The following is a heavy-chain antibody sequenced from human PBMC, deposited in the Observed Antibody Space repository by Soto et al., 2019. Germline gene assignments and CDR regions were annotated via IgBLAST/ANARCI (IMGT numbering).Heavy chain of an antibody. CDR2: IHPGNSDT. CDR1: GYSFTNDW. D-gene: IGHD6-13*01. J-gene: IGHJ4*02. CDR3: ARPHHGSWYFAD. Sequence: GESLKISCRGSGYSFTNDWIGWVRQMPGKGLEWMGIIHPGNSDTRYSPSFQDQVTISADKSISTAYLQWSSLKASDTAMYFCARPHHGSWYFADWGQGTLVTVSS. V-gene: IGHV5-51*01.